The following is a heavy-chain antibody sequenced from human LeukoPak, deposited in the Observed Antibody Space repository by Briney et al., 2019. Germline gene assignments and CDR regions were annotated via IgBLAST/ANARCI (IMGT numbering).Heavy chain of an antibody. J-gene: IGHJ4*02. Sequence: ASVKVSCKASGYTFTSYGISWVRQAPGQGLEWMGWISAYNGNTNYAQKLQGRVTMTTDTSTSTAYMELRSLRSDDTAVYYCARTYCRCTLRYWFCDYWGQGTLVTVSS. D-gene: IGHD2-15*01. CDR3: ARTYCRCTLRYWFCDY. CDR2: ISAYNGNT. V-gene: IGHV1-18*04. CDR1: GYTFTSYG.